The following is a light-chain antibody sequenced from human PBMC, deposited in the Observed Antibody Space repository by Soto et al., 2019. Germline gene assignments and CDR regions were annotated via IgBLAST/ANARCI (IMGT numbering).Light chain of an antibody. Sequence: AIRMTQSPSSFSASTGDRVTITCRASQGISSYLAGYQQKPGKAPKLLIYAASTLQSGVPSRFSGSGSGTDFTLTISCLQSEDCATYYCQQYYSYPLTFGGGTKVEIK. CDR2: AAS. CDR1: QGISSY. J-gene: IGKJ4*01. V-gene: IGKV1-8*01. CDR3: QQYYSYPLT.